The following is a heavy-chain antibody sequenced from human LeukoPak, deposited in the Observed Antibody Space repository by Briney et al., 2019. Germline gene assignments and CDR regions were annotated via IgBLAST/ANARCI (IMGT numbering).Heavy chain of an antibody. CDR3: ARGVYCGGDCFNY. CDR2: INPNSGGT. D-gene: IGHD2-21*02. J-gene: IGHJ4*02. V-gene: IGHV1-2*02. CDR1: GYTFTGYY. Sequence: ASVKVSCKASGYTFTGYYMHWVRQAPGQGLEWMGWINPNSGGTNYAQKLQGRVTMTTDTSTSTAYMELRSLRSEDTAVYYCARGVYCGGDCFNYWGQGTLVTVSS.